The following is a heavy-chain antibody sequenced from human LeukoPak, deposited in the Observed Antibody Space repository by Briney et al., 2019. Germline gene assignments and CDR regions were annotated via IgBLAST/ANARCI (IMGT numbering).Heavy chain of an antibody. CDR2: ISAYNGNT. J-gene: IGHJ3*02. CDR1: GYTFTSYG. CDR3: ARDRAVLILTDIHSDAFDI. V-gene: IGHV1-18*01. D-gene: IGHD3-9*01. Sequence: ASVKVSCKASGYTFTSYGISWVRQAPGQGLEWMGLISAYNGNTNYAQKLQGRVTMTTDTSTSTAYMELRSLRSDDTAVYYCARDRAVLILTDIHSDAFDIWGQGTMVTVSS.